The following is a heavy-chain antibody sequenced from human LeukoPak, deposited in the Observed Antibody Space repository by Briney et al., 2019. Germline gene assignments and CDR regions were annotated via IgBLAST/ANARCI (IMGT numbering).Heavy chain of an antibody. D-gene: IGHD3-16*01. Sequence: SGGSLRLSCGASGFPFSAYWMHWVRQAPGKGLVWVSHISPGGTTTNYADSVKGRFTISRDNAKNALYLQLNSLRAEDTAVYYCARGLINRHGYDVGGQGTLVTVSS. CDR2: ISPGGTTT. CDR1: GFPFSAYW. V-gene: IGHV3-74*01. J-gene: IGHJ4*02. CDR3: ARGLINRHGYDV.